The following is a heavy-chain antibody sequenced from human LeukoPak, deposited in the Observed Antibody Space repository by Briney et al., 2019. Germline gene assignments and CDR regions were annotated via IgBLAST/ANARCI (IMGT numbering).Heavy chain of an antibody. CDR1: GFTSDDYA. CDR3: AKDSVGYYDSSGYYDY. Sequence: GGSLRLSCAASGFTSDDYAMHWVRQAPGKGLEWVSLISGDGGSTYYADSVKGRFTISRDNSKNSLYLQMNSLRTEDTALYYCAKDSVGYYDSSGYYDYWGQGTLVTVSS. V-gene: IGHV3-43*02. CDR2: ISGDGGST. D-gene: IGHD3-22*01. J-gene: IGHJ4*02.